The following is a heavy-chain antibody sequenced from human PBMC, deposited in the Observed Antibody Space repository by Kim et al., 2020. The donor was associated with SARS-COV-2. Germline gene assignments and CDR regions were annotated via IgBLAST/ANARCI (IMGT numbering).Heavy chain of an antibody. Sequence: SETLSLTCTVSGGSISSSSYYWGWIRQPPGKGLEWIGSIYYSGSTYYNPSLKSRVTISVDTSKNQFSLKLSSVTAADTAVYYCARREGNTPFSWGQGTMVTVFS. CDR3: ARREGNTPFS. D-gene: IGHD1-26*01. J-gene: IGHJ3*01. V-gene: IGHV4-39*01. CDR2: IYYSGST. CDR1: GGSISSSSYY.